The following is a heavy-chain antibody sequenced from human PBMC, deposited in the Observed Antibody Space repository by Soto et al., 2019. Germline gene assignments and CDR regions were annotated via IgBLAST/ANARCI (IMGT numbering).Heavy chain of an antibody. CDR1: GYTFTSYY. CDR2: INPSGGST. CDR3: ARDFQIVGGAVAGMDYFDY. J-gene: IGHJ4*02. V-gene: IGHV1-46*01. D-gene: IGHD6-19*01. Sequence: ASVKVSCKASGYTFTSYYMHWVRQAPGQGLEWMGIINPSGGSTSYAQKFQGRVTMTRDTSTSTVYMELSSLRSEDTAVYYCARDFQIVGGAVAGMDYFDYWGQGTLVTVSS.